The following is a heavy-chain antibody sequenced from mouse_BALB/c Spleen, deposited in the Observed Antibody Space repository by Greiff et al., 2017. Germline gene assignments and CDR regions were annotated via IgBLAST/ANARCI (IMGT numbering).Heavy chain of an antibody. J-gene: IGHJ1*01. Sequence: EVQGVESGGGLVQPGGSLRLSCATSGFTFTDYYMSWVRQPPGKALEWLGFIRNKANGYTTEYSASVKGRFTISRDNSQSILYLQMNTLRAEDSATYYCARAPAGFFDVWGAGTTVTVSS. V-gene: IGHV7-3*02. D-gene: IGHD3-1*01. CDR1: GFTFTDYY. CDR2: IRNKANGYTT. CDR3: ARAPAGFFDV.